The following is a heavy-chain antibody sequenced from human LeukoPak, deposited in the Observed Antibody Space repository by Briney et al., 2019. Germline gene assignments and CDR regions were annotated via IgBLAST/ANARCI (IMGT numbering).Heavy chain of an antibody. CDR2: IYGAGST. J-gene: IGHJ4*02. D-gene: IGHD2-2*01. V-gene: IGHV4-61*02. CDR3: AREGCSSTNCYPPFDS. CDR1: GDSTSSGSYY. Sequence: SETLSLTCTVSGDSTSSGSYYWSWIRQPAGKGLEWIGRIYGAGSTNYNPSLRSRVTISVDTSKNQFSLKLSSVTAADTAVYYCAREGCSSTNCYPPFDSWGREPWSPSPQ.